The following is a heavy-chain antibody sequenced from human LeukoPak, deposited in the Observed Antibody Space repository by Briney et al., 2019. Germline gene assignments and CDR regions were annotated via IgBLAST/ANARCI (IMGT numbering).Heavy chain of an antibody. CDR1: GYTFTSYY. D-gene: IGHD2-21*02. CDR2: IIPIFGTA. V-gene: IGHV1-69*06. CDR3: ARQPPNTASFDY. J-gene: IGHJ4*02. Sequence: GASVKVSCKASGYTFTSYYINWVRQAPGQGLEWMGGIIPIFGTANYAQKFQGRVTITADKSTSTAYMELSRLRSDDTAVYFCARQPPNTASFDYWGQGTLVTVSS.